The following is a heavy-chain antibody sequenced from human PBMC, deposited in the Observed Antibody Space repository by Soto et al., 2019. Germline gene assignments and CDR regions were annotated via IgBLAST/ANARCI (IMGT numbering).Heavy chain of an antibody. D-gene: IGHD5-18*01. CDR2: INPNSGGT. CDR3: ARGVRIGYSYVCYYYYGMDV. V-gene: IGHV1-2*02. J-gene: IGHJ6*02. Sequence: QVQLVQSGAEVKKPGASVKVSCKASGYTFTGYYMHWVRQAPGQGLEWMGWINPNSGGTNYAQKFQGRVTMTRNTSISTAYMELSSLRSEDTAVYYCARGVRIGYSYVCYYYYGMDVWGQGTTVTVSS. CDR1: GYTFTGYY.